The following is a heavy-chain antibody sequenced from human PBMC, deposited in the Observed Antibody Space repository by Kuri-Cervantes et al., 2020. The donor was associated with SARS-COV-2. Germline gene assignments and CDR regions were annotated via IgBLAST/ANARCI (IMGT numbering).Heavy chain of an antibody. CDR3: ASLYWLEDIVVVPAADHYYYYMDV. J-gene: IGHJ6*03. Sequence: GGSLRLSCAASGFTFSSYSMNWVRQAPGKGLEWVSSISSSSSYIYYADSVKGRFTISRDNAKNSLYLQMNSLRAEDTAVYYCASLYWLEDIVVVPAADHYYYYMDVWGKGTTVTVSS. V-gene: IGHV3-21*01. CDR2: ISSSSSYI. CDR1: GFTFSSYS. D-gene: IGHD2-2*01.